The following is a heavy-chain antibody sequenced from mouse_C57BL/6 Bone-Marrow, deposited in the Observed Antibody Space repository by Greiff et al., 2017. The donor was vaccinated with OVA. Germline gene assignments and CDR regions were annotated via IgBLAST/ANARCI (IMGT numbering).Heavy chain of an antibody. V-gene: IGHV1-66*01. CDR1: GYSFTSYY. D-gene: IGHD2-4*01. CDR3: ARGGITTYYYAMDY. J-gene: IGHJ4*01. CDR2: IYPGSGNT. Sequence: QVQLQQSGPELVKPGASVKISCKASGYSFTSYYIHWVKQRPGQGLEWIGWIYPGSGNTKYNEKFKGKATLTADTSSSTAYMQLSSLTSEDSAVYYCARGGITTYYYAMDYWGQGTSVTVSS.